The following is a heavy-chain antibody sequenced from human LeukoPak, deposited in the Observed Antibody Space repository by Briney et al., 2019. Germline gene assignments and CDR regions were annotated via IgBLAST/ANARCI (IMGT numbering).Heavy chain of an antibody. D-gene: IGHD1-26*01. CDR3: AREVGGGATNYFDY. J-gene: IGHJ4*02. CDR1: GFTVSRNY. Sequence: GGSLRLSCAASGFTVSRNYMSWVRQAPGKGLEWVSVIYSVDSAYYADSVRGRFTISRDNSKNTLYLQMNSLRADDTAVYYCAREVGGGATNYFDYWGQGTLVTVSS. V-gene: IGHV3-53*01. CDR2: IYSVDSA.